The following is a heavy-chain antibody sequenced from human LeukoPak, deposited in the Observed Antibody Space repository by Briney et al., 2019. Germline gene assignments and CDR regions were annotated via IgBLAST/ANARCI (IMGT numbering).Heavy chain of an antibody. Sequence: ASVKVSCKASGYTFTSYWIQWVRQAPGQGLEWMGWINPNSGGTNYAQKFQGWVTMTRDTSISTAYMELSRLRSDDTAVYYCARDRSSDYYGSGSYCFDYWGQGTLVTVSS. CDR2: INPNSGGT. CDR1: GYTFTSYW. V-gene: IGHV1-2*04. D-gene: IGHD3-10*01. J-gene: IGHJ4*02. CDR3: ARDRSSDYYGSGSYCFDY.